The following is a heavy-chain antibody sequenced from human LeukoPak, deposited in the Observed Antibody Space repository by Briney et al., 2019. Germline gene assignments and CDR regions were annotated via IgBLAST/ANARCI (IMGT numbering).Heavy chain of an antibody. J-gene: IGHJ6*03. CDR3: ARAPSVGATTANYYYYMDV. Sequence: GGSLRLSCAASGFTFSSYWMHWVRQAPGKGLVWVSRINSDGSSTSYADSVKGRFTISRDNAKNTLYLQMNSLRAEDTAVYYCARAPSVGATTANYYYYMDVWGKGTTATVSS. CDR2: INSDGSST. CDR1: GFTFSSYW. D-gene: IGHD1-26*01. V-gene: IGHV3-74*01.